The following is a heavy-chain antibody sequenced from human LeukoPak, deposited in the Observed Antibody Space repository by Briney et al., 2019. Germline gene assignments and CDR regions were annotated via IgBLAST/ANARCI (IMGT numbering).Heavy chain of an antibody. CDR1: GYTFTSYD. J-gene: IGHJ4*02. CDR2: MNPNSGNT. D-gene: IGHD6-13*01. V-gene: IGHV1-8*01. CDR3: ARGWRRLAAAGPRRTLYYFDY. Sequence: ASVKVSCKASGYTFTSYDINWVRQATGQGLEWMGWMNPNSGNTGYAQKFQGRVTMTRNTSISTAYMELSSLRSEDKAVYYCARGWRRLAAAGPRRTLYYFDYWGQGTLVTVSS.